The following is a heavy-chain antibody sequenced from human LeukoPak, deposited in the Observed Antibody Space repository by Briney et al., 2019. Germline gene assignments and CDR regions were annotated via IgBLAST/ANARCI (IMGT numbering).Heavy chain of an antibody. CDR3: ARLPTVTFFDY. V-gene: IGHV4-39*01. D-gene: IGHD4-17*01. Sequence: TSETLSLTCTVPGGSMSGSSYYWGWIRQPPGKGLEWIGSIYYSGSTYYNPSLKSRVTISVDTSKNQFSLKLSSVTAADTAVYYCARLPTVTFFDYWGQGTLVTVSS. J-gene: IGHJ4*02. CDR2: IYYSGST. CDR1: GGSMSGSSYY.